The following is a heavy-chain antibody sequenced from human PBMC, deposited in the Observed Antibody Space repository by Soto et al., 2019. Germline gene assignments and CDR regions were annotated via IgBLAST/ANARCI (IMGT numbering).Heavy chain of an antibody. Sequence: QVQLQQWGAGLLKPSETLSLTCAVYGGSFSGYHWSWIRQPPGKGLEWIGEINHSGSTNYNPSLKSRVTISVDTSKNQFSLKLSSVTAADTAVYYCARFYYGDYDDYWGQGTLVTVSS. J-gene: IGHJ4*02. V-gene: IGHV4-34*01. CDR3: ARFYYGDYDDY. CDR1: GGSFSGYH. CDR2: INHSGST. D-gene: IGHD4-17*01.